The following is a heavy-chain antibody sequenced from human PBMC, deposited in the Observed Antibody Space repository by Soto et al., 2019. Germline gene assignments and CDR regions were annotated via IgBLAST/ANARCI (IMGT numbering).Heavy chain of an antibody. CDR3: VRSVREVTAMVRGFDY. Sequence: PSETLSLTCTVSGGSIRSANYYWSWVRQPPGKGLEWIGYIYYTGNTYYNPSLKSRLTISVDTSKNQFSLKLSSVTAADTAVYYRVRSVREVTAMVRGFDYWGQGTLVTVSS. D-gene: IGHD3-10*01. CDR2: IYYTGNT. CDR1: GGSIRSANYY. J-gene: IGHJ4*02. V-gene: IGHV4-30-4*01.